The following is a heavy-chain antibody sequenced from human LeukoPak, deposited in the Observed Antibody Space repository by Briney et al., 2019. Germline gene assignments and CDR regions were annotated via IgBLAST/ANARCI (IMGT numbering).Heavy chain of an antibody. D-gene: IGHD5-18*01. CDR3: GRSAYTAIDY. J-gene: IGHJ4*02. V-gene: IGHV3-9*01. CDR2: ISWNSGII. Sequence: GRSLRLSCAASGFTFDDYAMHWVRQAPGKGLEWVSGISWNSGIIDYADSVKDRFTISRDNAKNSLYLQMNSLRAEDTAVYYCGRSAYTAIDYWGQGTLVTVSS. CDR1: GFTFDDYA.